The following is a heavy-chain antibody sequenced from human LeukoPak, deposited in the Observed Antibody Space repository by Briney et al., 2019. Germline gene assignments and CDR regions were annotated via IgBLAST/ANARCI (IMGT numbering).Heavy chain of an antibody. CDR2: IYHSGST. CDR3: ARTNFHGSGSYLVDY. V-gene: IGHV4-30-2*01. CDR1: GGSISSGGYY. J-gene: IGHJ4*02. D-gene: IGHD3-10*01. Sequence: PSETLSLTCTVSGGSISSGGYYWSWIRQPPGKGLGWIGYIYHSGSTYYNPSLKSRVTISVDRSKNQFSLKLSSVTAADTAVYYCARTNFHGSGSYLVDYWGQGTLVTVSS.